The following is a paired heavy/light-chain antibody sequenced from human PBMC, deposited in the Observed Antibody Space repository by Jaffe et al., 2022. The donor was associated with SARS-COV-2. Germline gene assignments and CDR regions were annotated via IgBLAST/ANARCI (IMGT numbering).Heavy chain of an antibody. V-gene: IGHV3-72*01. CDR1: GFTFSDRY. J-gene: IGHJ3*02. Sequence: EVQLVESGGGLVQPGGSLRLSCVVSGFTFSDRYMDWVRQVPGKGLEWVGRSRNKANTYTTEYAASVKGRFSISRDDSKNSLYLQMNSLRTEDTAVYYCARSYSGSPGAFDIWGQGTKVTVSS. CDR2: SRNKANTYTT. D-gene: IGHD1-26*01. CDR3: ARSYSGSPGAFDI.
Light chain of an antibody. V-gene: IGKV1-33*01. J-gene: IGKJ4*01. Sequence: IQMTQSPSSLSASVGDRVTIPCQASQDISTYLNWYQQKPGKAPKLLIYGASNLETGVPSRFGGSGSGTDFTFTISSLQPEDIATYYCQQYDFLPFTFGGGTKVEI. CDR3: QQYDFLPFT. CDR2: GAS. CDR1: QDISTY.